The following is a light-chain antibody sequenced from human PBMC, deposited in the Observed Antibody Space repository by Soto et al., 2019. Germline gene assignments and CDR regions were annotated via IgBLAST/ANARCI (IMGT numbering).Light chain of an antibody. CDR3: QQYDSSPGT. J-gene: IGKJ1*01. CDR1: QSVSSSY. Sequence: EIVLTQSPGTLSLSPGERATLSCRASQSVSSSYLAWYQQKPGQAPRLLIYGASVRATGIPDRFSGSGSGTDFTLTISRLEPEDFAVSYCQQYDSSPGTFGQGTKVDIK. V-gene: IGKV3-20*01. CDR2: GAS.